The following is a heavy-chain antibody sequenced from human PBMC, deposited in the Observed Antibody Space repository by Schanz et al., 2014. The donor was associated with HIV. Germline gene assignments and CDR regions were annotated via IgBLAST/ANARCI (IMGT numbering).Heavy chain of an antibody. J-gene: IGHJ4*02. D-gene: IGHD1-26*01. CDR3: ASLVGATGLELDY. CDR2: MNPSTGNS. Sequence: QVRLVQSAAEVRKPGASVKVSCKTSGYTFSDFYIDWVRQASGLGLEWMGWMNPSTGNSGYAQMFQVRVTMTRDTSISTAYMELSSLRSEDTAVYYCASLVGATGLELDYWGQGTLVTVSS. V-gene: IGHV1-8*02. CDR1: GYTFSDFY.